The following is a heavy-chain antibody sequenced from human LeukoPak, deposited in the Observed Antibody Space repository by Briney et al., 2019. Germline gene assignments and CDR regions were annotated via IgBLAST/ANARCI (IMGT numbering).Heavy chain of an antibody. CDR1: GYTFTGYY. V-gene: IGHV1-8*03. CDR2: MNPNSGNT. J-gene: IGHJ4*02. CDR3: AIIAVDGTQDY. D-gene: IGHD6-19*01. Sequence: ASVKVSCKASGYTFTGYYMHGVRQATGQGLGWMGWMNPNSGNTGYAQKFQGRVTITRNTSISTAYMELSSLRSEDTAVYYCAIIAVDGTQDYWGQGTLVTVSS.